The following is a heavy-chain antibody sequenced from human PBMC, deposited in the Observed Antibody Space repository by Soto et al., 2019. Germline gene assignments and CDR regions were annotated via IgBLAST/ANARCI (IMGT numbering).Heavy chain of an antibody. V-gene: IGHV1-2*04. CDR3: ARGGYDILTGYLTNWFDP. CDR2: INPNSGGT. Sequence: ASVKGSCKASGYSFTGYYMHWVRQAPGQGLEWMGWINPNSGGTNYAQKFQGWVTMTRDTSISTAYMELSRLRSDDTAVYYCARGGYDILTGYLTNWFDPWGQGTLVTVSS. J-gene: IGHJ5*02. CDR1: GYSFTGYY. D-gene: IGHD3-9*01.